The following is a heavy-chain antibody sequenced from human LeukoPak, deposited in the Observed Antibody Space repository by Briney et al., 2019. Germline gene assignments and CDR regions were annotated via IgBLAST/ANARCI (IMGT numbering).Heavy chain of an antibody. CDR1: GYTFTGYY. J-gene: IGHJ4*02. CDR3: ARDLPLVVPAAMGAPEGFDY. CDR2: ISAYNGNT. D-gene: IGHD2-2*01. Sequence: ASVKVSCKASGYTFTGYYIHWVRQAPGQGLEWMGWISAYNGNTNYAQKLQGRVTMTTDTSTSTAYMELRSLRSDDTAVYYCARDLPLVVPAAMGAPEGFDYWGQGTLVTVSS. V-gene: IGHV1-18*04.